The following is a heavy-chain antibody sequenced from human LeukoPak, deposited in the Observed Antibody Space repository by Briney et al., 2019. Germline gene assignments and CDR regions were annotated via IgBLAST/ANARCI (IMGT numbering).Heavy chain of an antibody. CDR1: GFTFSSYA. Sequence: GGSLRLSCAASGFTFSSYAMSWVRQAPGKGLEWVSTISSSGDSTYYADSVKGRFNISRDNSKNTLYLQMSSLRAEDTAVYYCAKAKYCSAGTCYFDYWGQGTLVTVSS. D-gene: IGHD2-15*01. J-gene: IGHJ4*02. CDR2: ISSSGDST. V-gene: IGHV3-23*01. CDR3: AKAKYCSAGTCYFDY.